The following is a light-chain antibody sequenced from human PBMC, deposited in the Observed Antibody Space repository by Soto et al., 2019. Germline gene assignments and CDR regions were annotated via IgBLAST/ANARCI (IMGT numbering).Light chain of an antibody. V-gene: IGKV3-11*01. CDR2: DAS. CDR1: QRVSSY. Sequence: EIVLTQSPATLSLSPGERATLSCRASQRVSSYLAWYQQNPGQAPRVRIYDASNRATGIPARFSGSGSGTAFTLTISSLEPEDFAVDYGQQRSNWPPYTFGQGTKLEIK. CDR3: QQRSNWPPYT. J-gene: IGKJ2*01.